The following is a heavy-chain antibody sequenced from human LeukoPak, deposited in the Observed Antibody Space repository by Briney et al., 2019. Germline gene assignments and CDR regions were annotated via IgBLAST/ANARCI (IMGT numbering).Heavy chain of an antibody. Sequence: GGSLRLSCAASGFTFSSFVMHWVRQAPGKGLGWVAVISYDGSNKYYADSVKGRFTISRDNAKNSLYLQMNSLRAEDTAVYYCARDANGIVVVIDDAFDIWGQGTMVTVSS. CDR1: GFTFSSFV. CDR2: ISYDGSNK. V-gene: IGHV3-30-3*01. J-gene: IGHJ3*02. D-gene: IGHD3-22*01. CDR3: ARDANGIVVVIDDAFDI.